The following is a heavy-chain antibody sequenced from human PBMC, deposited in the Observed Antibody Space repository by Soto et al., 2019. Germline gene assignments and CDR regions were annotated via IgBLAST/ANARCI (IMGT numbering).Heavy chain of an antibody. D-gene: IGHD3-22*01. CDR3: AREEALIVVPTGGIDYSFVY. J-gene: IGHJ4*02. CDR1: GGSISSGDHF. V-gene: IGHV4-30-4*08. Sequence: SETLSLTCTVSGGSISSGDHFWSWLRQPPGKGLEWIGYIYYSGNTYYNPSLKSRLAMSVDTSKNQFSLTLTSVTAADSAVYFCAREEALIVVPTGGIDYSFVYWGQGILVTVSS. CDR2: IYYSGNT.